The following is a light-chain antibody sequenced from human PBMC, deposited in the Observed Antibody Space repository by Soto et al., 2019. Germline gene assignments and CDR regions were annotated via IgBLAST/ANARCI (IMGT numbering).Light chain of an antibody. CDR2: WAS. CDR1: QSVLYSSNNKNY. CDR3: QQYYSTPFT. J-gene: IGKJ3*01. Sequence: DIVMTQSPDSLAVSLGERATINCKSSQSVLYSSNNKNYLAWYQQKQGQPPKLLLYWASTRESGVPDRFSGSGSGTDFTITISSLQAEDVAVYYCQQYYSTPFTFGPGTKVDIK. V-gene: IGKV4-1*01.